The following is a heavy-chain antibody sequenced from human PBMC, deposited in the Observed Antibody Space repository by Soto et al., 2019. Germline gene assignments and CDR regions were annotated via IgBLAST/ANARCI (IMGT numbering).Heavy chain of an antibody. V-gene: IGHV4-59*08. CDR2: IYYSGST. D-gene: IGHD5-18*01. Sequence: SETMSLTCTVSGGSISSYYWSWIRQPTGKGLEWIGYIYYSGSTNYNPSLKSRVTISVDTSKNQFSLKLSSVTAADTAVYYCARLVFTRRYSYGYAYNWGQGTLVTVSS. CDR1: GGSISSYY. CDR3: ARLVFTRRYSYGYAYN. J-gene: IGHJ4*02.